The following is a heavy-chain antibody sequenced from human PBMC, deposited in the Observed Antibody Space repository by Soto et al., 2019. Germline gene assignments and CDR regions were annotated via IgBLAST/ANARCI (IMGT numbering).Heavy chain of an antibody. CDR3: ARYSSSREYTAV. Sequence: SVKVSCKASGGTFSSYTISWVRQAPGQGLEWMGRIIPILGIANYAQKFQGRVTITADKSTSTAYMELSSLRSEDTAVYYCARYSSSREYTAVWGKGTTVPVSS. D-gene: IGHD6-6*01. CDR1: GGTFSSYT. J-gene: IGHJ6*03. V-gene: IGHV1-69*02. CDR2: IIPILGIA.